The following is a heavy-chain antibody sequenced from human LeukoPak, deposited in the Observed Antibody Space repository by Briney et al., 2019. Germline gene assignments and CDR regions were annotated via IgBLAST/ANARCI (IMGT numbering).Heavy chain of an antibody. Sequence: PGGTLRLSCAASGFTFSTYGMSWVRQARGKGREWVSAISGSGGSTYYADSVRGGFTIYRDNSKNTLYLQMNSLRGEDTAVYYCAKSSGITMIVVVITFDAFDIWGQGTMVAVSS. CDR1: GFTFSTYG. V-gene: IGHV3-23*01. CDR3: AKSSGITMIVVVITFDAFDI. J-gene: IGHJ3*02. CDR2: ISGSGGST. D-gene: IGHD3-22*01.